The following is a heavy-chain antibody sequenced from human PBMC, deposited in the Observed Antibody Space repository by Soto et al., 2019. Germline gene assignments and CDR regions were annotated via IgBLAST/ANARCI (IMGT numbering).Heavy chain of an antibody. D-gene: IGHD3-3*01. CDR1: GFTFDDYA. Sequence: GGSLRLSCAASGFTFDDYAMHWVRQAPGKGLEWVSGTSWNSGSIGYADSVKGRFTISRDTAKNSLYLQMNSLRAEDTALYYCAKDRGHDFWSGLAMDVWGKGTTVTVSS. CDR3: AKDRGHDFWSGLAMDV. CDR2: TSWNSGSI. J-gene: IGHJ6*03. V-gene: IGHV3-9*01.